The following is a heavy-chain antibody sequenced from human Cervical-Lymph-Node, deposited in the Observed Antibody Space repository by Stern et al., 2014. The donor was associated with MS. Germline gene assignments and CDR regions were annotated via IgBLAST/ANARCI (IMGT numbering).Heavy chain of an antibody. CDR3: ARGLLGSENAFDI. V-gene: IGHV1-18*01. CDR1: GYTFTSYG. CDR2: ISAYNGNT. J-gene: IGHJ3*02. D-gene: IGHD2-15*01. Sequence: VQLVESGAELKKPGASLKGSCKASGYTFTSYGISCVSQPSAQEREWMRWISAYNGNTNYAQKLQGRVTMTTDTSTSTAYMELRSLRSDDTAVYYCARGLLGSENAFDIWGQGTMVTVSS.